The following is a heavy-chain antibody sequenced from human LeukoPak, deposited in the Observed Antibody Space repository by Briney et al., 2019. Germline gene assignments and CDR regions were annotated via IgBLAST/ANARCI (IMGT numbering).Heavy chain of an antibody. J-gene: IGHJ4*02. CDR1: GGTFSSYA. CDR2: IIPIFGTA. CDR3: GSGSGTPGFDY. D-gene: IGHD2-2*01. Sequence: SSVKVSCKASGGTFSSYAISWVRQAPGQGLEWMGGIIPIFGTANYAQKFQGRVTITADKSTSTAYKELSSLRSEDTAVYYCGSGSGTPGFDYWGQGTLVTVSS. V-gene: IGHV1-69*06.